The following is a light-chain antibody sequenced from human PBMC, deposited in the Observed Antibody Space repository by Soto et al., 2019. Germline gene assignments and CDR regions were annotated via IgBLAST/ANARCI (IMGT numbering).Light chain of an antibody. CDR2: DVN. J-gene: IGLJ2*01. Sequence: QSALTQPASVSGSPGQSITISCTGTSSDIGAYNFVSWYQQHPGKAPKLMLYDVNNRPSGVSNRFSGSKSGNTASLTISGLQAEDDADYYCASWTASTTIVFGGGTKLTVL. V-gene: IGLV2-14*03. CDR1: SSDIGAYNF. CDR3: ASWTASTTIV.